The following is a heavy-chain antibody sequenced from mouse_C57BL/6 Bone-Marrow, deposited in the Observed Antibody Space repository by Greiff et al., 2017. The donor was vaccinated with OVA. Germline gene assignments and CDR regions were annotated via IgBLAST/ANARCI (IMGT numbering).Heavy chain of an antibody. V-gene: IGHV14-4*01. Sequence: VQLQQSGAELVRPGASVKLSCTASGFNIKDDYMHWVKQWPEQGLEWIGWIDPENGDTEYASKFQGKATITADTSSNTAYLQLSSLTSEDTAVYYCTTTYFDYWGQGTTLTVSS. CDR3: TTTYFDY. CDR2: IDPENGDT. CDR1: GFNIKDDY. J-gene: IGHJ2*01.